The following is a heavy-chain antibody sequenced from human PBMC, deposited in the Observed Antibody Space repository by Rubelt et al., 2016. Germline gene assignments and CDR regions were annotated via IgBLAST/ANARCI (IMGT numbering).Heavy chain of an antibody. J-gene: IGHJ4*02. CDR1: GFTFSNYG. Sequence: QVQLVESGGGVVQPGRSLRLSCAASGFTFSNYGMHWVRQTPGKGLEWVAVIWNDGSNKYYADSVKGRFTISRDNSKNTLYVQMNSLRGEDTSVYYCARNSQLLNYVDYWGQGTLVTVSS. CDR3: ARNSQLLNYVDY. CDR2: IWNDGSNK. V-gene: IGHV3-33*01. D-gene: IGHD1-26*01.